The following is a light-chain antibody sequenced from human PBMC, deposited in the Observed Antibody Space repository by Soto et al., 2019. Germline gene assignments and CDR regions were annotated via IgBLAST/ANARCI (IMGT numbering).Light chain of an antibody. V-gene: IGLV2-14*01. Sequence: QSALTQPASVSGSPGQSITISCTGTSSDVGRYNYVSWYQQHPGKAPKLMIYEVSYRPSGVSNRFSGSKFGNTASLTISGLQAEDEADYYCSSYTDGIILVFGGGTKLTVL. CDR3: SSYTDGIILV. CDR1: SSDVGRYNY. J-gene: IGLJ3*02. CDR2: EVS.